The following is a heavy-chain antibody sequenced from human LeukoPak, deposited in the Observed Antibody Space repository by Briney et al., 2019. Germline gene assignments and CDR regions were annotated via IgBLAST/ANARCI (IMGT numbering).Heavy chain of an antibody. D-gene: IGHD3-22*01. CDR2: IIPIFGTA. CDR3: ARAGEYYYDSSGYHFDY. J-gene: IGHJ4*02. V-gene: IGHV1-69*05. CDR1: GGTFSSYA. Sequence: GASVKVSCKASGGTFSSYAISWVRQAPGQGLEWMGGIIPIFGTANYAQKFQGRVTITTDESTSTAYMELSSLRSEDTAVYYCARAGEYYYDSSGYHFDYWGQGTLVTISS.